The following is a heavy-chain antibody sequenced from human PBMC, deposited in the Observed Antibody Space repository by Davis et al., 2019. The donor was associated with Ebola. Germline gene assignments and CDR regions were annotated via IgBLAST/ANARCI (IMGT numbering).Heavy chain of an antibody. Sequence: GESLKISRSASGFTFSSYAMHWVRQAPGKGLESVSRISSNGETTYYAESVKGRFTISRDNSKDTLYLQMRSLRTEDTAVYYCVKDRFTVVVVHGGFDFWGQGALVTVSS. CDR2: ISSNGETT. V-gene: IGHV3-64D*06. J-gene: IGHJ4*02. CDR3: VKDRFTVVVVHGGFDF. CDR1: GFTFSSYA. D-gene: IGHD2-15*01.